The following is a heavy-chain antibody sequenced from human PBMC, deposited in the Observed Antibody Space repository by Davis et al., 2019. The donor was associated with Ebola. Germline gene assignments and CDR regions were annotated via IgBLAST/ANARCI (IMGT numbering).Heavy chain of an antibody. V-gene: IGHV4-34*01. J-gene: IGHJ4*02. CDR1: GGSFSGYY. CDR2: INHSGST. D-gene: IGHD1-26*01. Sequence: SETLSLTCAVYGGSFSGYYWSWIRQPPGKGLEWIGEINHSGSTNYNPSLKSRVTISVDTSKNQFSLKLSSVTAADTAVYYCARGRGSGSYYRFDYWGQGTLVTASS. CDR3: ARGRGSGSYYRFDY.